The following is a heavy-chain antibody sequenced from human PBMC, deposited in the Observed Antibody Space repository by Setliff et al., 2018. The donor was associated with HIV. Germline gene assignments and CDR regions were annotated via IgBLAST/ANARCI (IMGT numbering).Heavy chain of an antibody. CDR2: INVGNGRT. V-gene: IGHV1-3*01. D-gene: IGHD4-4*01. CDR3: AGFSGSNSDYYPFDI. J-gene: IGHJ3*02. Sequence: ASVKAPARLLDTASLIFFLYWVRQAPGQRLEWMGWINVGNGRTKYSQKFQDRVTFTRDASASTAYMDLSSLNSEDTAVYYCAGFSGSNSDYYPFDIWGQGTMVTVSS. CDR1: DTASLIFF.